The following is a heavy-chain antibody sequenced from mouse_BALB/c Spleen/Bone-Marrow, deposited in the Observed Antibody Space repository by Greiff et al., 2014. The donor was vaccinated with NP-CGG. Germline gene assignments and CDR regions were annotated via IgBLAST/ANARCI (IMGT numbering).Heavy chain of an antibody. J-gene: IGHJ4*01. V-gene: IGHV2-9*02. Sequence: QVQLKESGPGLVAPSQSLSITCTVSGFSLTNYGVHWVRQPPGKGLEWLGVIWADGSTNYNSGLMSRLSISKDNSKSQVFFKMNSLQTDDTAMYYCARITTATGAMDYWGQGTSVTVSP. D-gene: IGHD1-2*01. CDR2: IWADGST. CDR3: ARITTATGAMDY. CDR1: GFSLTNYG.